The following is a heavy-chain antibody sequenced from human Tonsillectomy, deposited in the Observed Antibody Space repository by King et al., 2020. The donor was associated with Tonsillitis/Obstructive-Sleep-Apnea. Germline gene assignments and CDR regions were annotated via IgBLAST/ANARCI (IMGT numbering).Heavy chain of an antibody. J-gene: IGHJ6*02. V-gene: IGHV3-49*04. Sequence: VQLVESGGGLVQPGRSLRLSCTASGFTFGDYVMSWVRQAPGKGLEWVGFIRSKAYGETTEYAASVNGRITISRDDSKSSAYLQMNSLKTEDTAGYFCTREGKDIVLVPDAILGDDYYYGMDVWGQGTTVTVSS. CDR3: TREGKDIVLVPDAILGDDYYYGMDV. CDR1: GFTFGDYV. D-gene: IGHD2-2*02. CDR2: IRSKAYGETT.